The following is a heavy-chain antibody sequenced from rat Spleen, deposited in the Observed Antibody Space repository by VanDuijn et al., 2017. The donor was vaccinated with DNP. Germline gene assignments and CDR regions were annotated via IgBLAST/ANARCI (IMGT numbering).Heavy chain of an antibody. CDR1: GFIFSNYG. CDR3: ARLGTTRDYFDY. J-gene: IGHJ2*01. V-gene: IGHV5S13*01. CDR2: ISAGGGNT. D-gene: IGHD1-10*01. Sequence: EVQLVESGGGLVQPGRSLKLSCAASGFIFSNYGMAWVRQAPTKGLEWVASISAGGGNTYYRDSVKGRFTISRDNAKNTQFLQMGSLRSEDTATYYCARLGTTRDYFDYWGQGVMVTVSS.